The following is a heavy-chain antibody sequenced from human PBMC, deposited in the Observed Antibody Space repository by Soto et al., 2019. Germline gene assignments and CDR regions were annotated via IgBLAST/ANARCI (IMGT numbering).Heavy chain of an antibody. D-gene: IGHD6-19*01. CDR1: GFTFTTYG. J-gene: IGHJ4*02. Sequence: LRLSCAASGFTFTTYGMHWVRQAPGKGLEWVAVISYDGTNKFYEDSVDGRFTISRDNSKNTLFLQMNSLRPEDTAVYYCARGTPYTTGWYYFDFWGQGTLVTVSS. CDR3: ARGTPYTTGWYYFDF. CDR2: ISYDGTNK. V-gene: IGHV3-30*03.